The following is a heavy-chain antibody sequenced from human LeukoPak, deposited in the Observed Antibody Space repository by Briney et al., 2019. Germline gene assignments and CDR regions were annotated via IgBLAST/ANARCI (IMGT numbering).Heavy chain of an antibody. Sequence: PSETLSLTCAVYGVSFSGYYWSWIRQPPGKGLEWIGEINHSGSTNYNPSLKSRVTISVDTSKNQFSLKLSSVTAADTAVYYCASLRLGYCSSTSCYDAFDIWGQGTMVTVSS. CDR2: INHSGST. D-gene: IGHD2-2*01. CDR1: GVSFSGYY. V-gene: IGHV4-34*01. CDR3: ASLRLGYCSSTSCYDAFDI. J-gene: IGHJ3*02.